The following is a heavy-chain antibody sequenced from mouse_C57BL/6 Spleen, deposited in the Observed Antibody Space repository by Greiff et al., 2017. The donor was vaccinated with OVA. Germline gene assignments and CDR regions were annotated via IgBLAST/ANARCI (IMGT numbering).Heavy chain of an antibody. J-gene: IGHJ3*01. CDR2: IDPENGDT. V-gene: IGHV14-4*01. Sequence: VQLQQSGAELVRPGASVKLSCTASGFNFKDYYMHWVKQRPGQGLEWIGWIDPENGDTDYASKFQGKATITADTSSNTAYLQLSSLTSEDTAVYYGTTDYGSSSFAYWGQGTLVTVSA. D-gene: IGHD1-1*01. CDR1: GFNFKDYY. CDR3: TTDYGSSSFAY.